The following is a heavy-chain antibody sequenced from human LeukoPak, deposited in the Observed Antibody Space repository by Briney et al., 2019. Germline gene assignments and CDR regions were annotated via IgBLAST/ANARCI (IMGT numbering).Heavy chain of an antibody. V-gene: IGHV1-8*01. CDR3: ARDLLFVGPAAGTIS. J-gene: IGHJ4*02. Sequence: VASVKVSCTASGYTFTSYDINWVRQATGQGLEWMGWMNPNSGNTGYAQKFQGRVTMTRNTSISTAYMELSSLRSEDTAVYYCARDLLFVGPAAGTISWGQGTLVTVSS. CDR1: GYTFTSYD. CDR2: MNPNSGNT. D-gene: IGHD6-13*01.